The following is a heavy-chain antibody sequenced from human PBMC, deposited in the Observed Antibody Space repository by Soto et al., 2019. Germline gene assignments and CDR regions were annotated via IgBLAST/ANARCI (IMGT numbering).Heavy chain of an antibody. V-gene: IGHV3-9*01. CDR3: AKDISYYDSSGYLDY. D-gene: IGHD3-22*01. J-gene: IGHJ4*02. Sequence: EVQLVESGGDLVQPGKSLRLSCAASGFAFADFAMHWVRQAPGKGLEWISGSSWNSAIIGYADSVKGRFTISRDNAKNSLYLQMTSLRAEDTALYYCAKDISYYDSSGYLDYWGQGVVVTVSA. CDR1: GFAFADFA. CDR2: SSWNSAII.